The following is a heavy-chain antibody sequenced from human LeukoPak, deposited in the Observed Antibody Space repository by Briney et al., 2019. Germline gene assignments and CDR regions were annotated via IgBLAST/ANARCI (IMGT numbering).Heavy chain of an antibody. D-gene: IGHD3-10*01. CDR3: ARDTYYYDYYYYYYMDV. V-gene: IGHV4-59*12. CDR1: GGSISSYH. CDR2: IYYSGST. J-gene: IGHJ6*03. Sequence: SSETLSLTCTVSGGSISSYHWSWIRQPPGKGLEWIGYIYYSGSTNYNPSLKSRVTISVDTSKNQFSLKLSSVTAADTAVYYCARDTYYYDYYYYYYMDVWGKGTTVTVSS.